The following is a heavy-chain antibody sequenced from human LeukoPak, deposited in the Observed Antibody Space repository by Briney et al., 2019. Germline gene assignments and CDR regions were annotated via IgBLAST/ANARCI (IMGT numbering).Heavy chain of an antibody. CDR3: ARPNCSGGSCYWPYFDY. CDR1: GGSISSSSYY. D-gene: IGHD2-15*01. V-gene: IGHV4-39*01. J-gene: IGHJ4*02. Sequence: SETLSLTCTVSGGSISSSSYYWGWIRQPPGEGLEWIGSIYYSGSTYYNPSLKSRVTISVDTSKNQFSLKLSSVTAADTAVYYCARPNCSGGSCYWPYFDYWGQGTLVTVSS. CDR2: IYYSGST.